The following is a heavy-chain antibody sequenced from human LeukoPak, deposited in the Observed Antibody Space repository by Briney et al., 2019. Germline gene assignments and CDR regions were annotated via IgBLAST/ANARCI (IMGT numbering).Heavy chain of an antibody. CDR3: AREKDREVDTAMVTFDAFDI. Sequence: LRLSCAASGFDFSTYAINWVRQAPGKGLEWIGYIYYGGSTNYNPSLKSRVTISVDTSKNQFSLKLSSVTAADTAVYYCAREKDREVDTAMVTFDAFDIWGQGTMVTVSS. CDR2: IYYGGST. V-gene: IGHV4-59*01. J-gene: IGHJ3*02. D-gene: IGHD5-18*01. CDR1: GFDFSTYA.